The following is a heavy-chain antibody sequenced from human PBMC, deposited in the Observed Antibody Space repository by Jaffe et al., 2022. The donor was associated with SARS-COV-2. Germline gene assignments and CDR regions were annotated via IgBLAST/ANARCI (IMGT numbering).Heavy chain of an antibody. CDR2: ISYDGSNK. D-gene: IGHD6-13*01. CDR3: ARDPESLSIAAAGTHFDY. V-gene: IGHV3-30-3*01. J-gene: IGHJ4*02. CDR1: GFTFSSYA. Sequence: QVQLVESGGGVVQPGRSLRLSCAASGFTFSSYAMHWVRQAPGKGLEWVAVISYDGSNKYYADSVKGRFTISRDNSKNTLYLQMNSLRAEDTAVYYCARDPESLSIAAAGTHFDYWGQGTLVTVSS.